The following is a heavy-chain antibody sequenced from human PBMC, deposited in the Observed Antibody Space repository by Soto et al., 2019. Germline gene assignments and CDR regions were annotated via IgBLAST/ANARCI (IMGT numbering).Heavy chain of an antibody. CDR1: GESISSSSYY. Sequence: TSETLSLTCIVSGESISSSSYYWGWIRQPPGKGLEWIGSIYYSGRTYYNPSFKSRVIISIDTSKSQFSLKLSSVTATDTAVYYCARQRTTVVTQAYFDHWGQGALVTVSS. CDR3: ARQRTTVVTQAYFDH. CDR2: IYYSGRT. V-gene: IGHV4-39*01. D-gene: IGHD2-21*02. J-gene: IGHJ4*02.